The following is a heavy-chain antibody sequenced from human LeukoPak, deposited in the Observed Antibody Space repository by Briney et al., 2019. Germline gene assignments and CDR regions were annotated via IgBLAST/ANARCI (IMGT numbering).Heavy chain of an antibody. CDR3: AKGLFDYGGFSDYFDY. CDR1: GYTLSNYC. V-gene: IGHV3-30*18. D-gene: IGHD4-23*01. Sequence: GRSLRLSCAASGYTLSNYCMHWARQPPGKGLEWVADIPYEGSNKYYADSVKGRFTISRDNPKNTLYLQMNSLRAEDTAVYYCAKGLFDYGGFSDYFDYWGRGTLVTVSS. J-gene: IGHJ4*02. CDR2: IPYEGSNK.